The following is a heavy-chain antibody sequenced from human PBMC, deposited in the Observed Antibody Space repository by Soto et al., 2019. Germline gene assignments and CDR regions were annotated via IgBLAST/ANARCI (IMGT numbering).Heavy chain of an antibody. V-gene: IGHV4-38-2*01. CDR3: ARAGDTMVRGVIIMNYYGMDV. CDR2: IHHSGTT. Sequence: SETLSLTCAVSGYSISSGYYWGWIRQSPGKGLEWIGNIHHSGTTYYNPSLKSRVTISIDRSKNQFSLKLSSVTAADTAVYYCARAGDTMVRGVIIMNYYGMDVWGQGTTVTVSS. CDR1: GYSISSGYY. J-gene: IGHJ6*02. D-gene: IGHD3-10*01.